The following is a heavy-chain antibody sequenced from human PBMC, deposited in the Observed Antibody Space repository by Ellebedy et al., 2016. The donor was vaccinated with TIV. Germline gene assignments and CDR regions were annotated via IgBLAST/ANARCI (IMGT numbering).Heavy chain of an antibody. J-gene: IGHJ4*02. CDR2: IYHTGST. Sequence: SETLSLTXVVSGAYISSTNWWSWVRQPPGRGLECLGQIYHTGSTTYDPSLRSQVTISVDKSKNQFSLILSSVTAADTAVYYCARVGASDGNPLDSWGQGTLVTVSS. CDR1: GAYISSTNW. D-gene: IGHD5-24*01. CDR3: ARVGASDGNPLDS. V-gene: IGHV4-4*02.